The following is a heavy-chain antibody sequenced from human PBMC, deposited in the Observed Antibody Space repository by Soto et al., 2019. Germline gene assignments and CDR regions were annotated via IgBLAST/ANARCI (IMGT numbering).Heavy chain of an antibody. CDR2: VYWDDDK. CDR1: GFSLTTSGVG. CDR3: ARWHSGWLAPPPHDAFDV. Sequence: QITLKESGPPLVRPTQTLTLTCTFSGFSLTTSGVGVGWIRQPPGKALEWLALVYWDDDKRFSPSLKTRLAITKATSKNQVVLTMANMDTEDTATYFCARWHSGWLAPPPHDAFDVWGQGTLVTVSS. D-gene: IGHD5-12*01. J-gene: IGHJ3*01. V-gene: IGHV2-5*02.